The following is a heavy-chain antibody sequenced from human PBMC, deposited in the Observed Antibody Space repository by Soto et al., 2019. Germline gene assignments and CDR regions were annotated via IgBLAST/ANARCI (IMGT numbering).Heavy chain of an antibody. CDR3: SRDAGRFYGMDV. V-gene: IGHV3-48*03. Sequence: PGGSLRLSCTASGFPLSSYEMNWVRQAPGKGLEWVSYIGSSGRTKYYADSVKGRFTMSGDNANNSLYLHMDSLRTEDTAIYYCSRDAGRFYGMDVWGQGTTVTVSS. CDR1: GFPLSSYE. CDR2: IGSSGRTK. J-gene: IGHJ6*02.